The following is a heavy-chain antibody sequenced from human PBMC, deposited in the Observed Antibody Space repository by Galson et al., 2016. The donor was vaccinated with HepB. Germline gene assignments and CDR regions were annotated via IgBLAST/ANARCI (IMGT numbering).Heavy chain of an antibody. V-gene: IGHV7-4-1*02. CDR2: INTNTGNP. Sequence: ASGQGLEWMGWINTNTGNPTYAQGFTGRFVFSLDSSVSTAYLQISSLKAEATAAYYCARVWRGGVIDTFYYYYYGMDVWGQGTTVTVSS. J-gene: IGHJ6*02. CDR3: ARVWRGGVIDTFYYYYYGMDV. D-gene: IGHD3-16*02.